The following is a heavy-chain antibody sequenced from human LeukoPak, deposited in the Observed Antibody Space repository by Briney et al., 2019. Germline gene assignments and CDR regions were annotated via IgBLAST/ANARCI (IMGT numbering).Heavy chain of an antibody. Sequence: GASVKVSCKASGGTFSSYAISWVRQAPGQGLEWMGGIIPIFGTANYAQKFQGRVTITTDESTSTAYMELSSLRSEDTAVYYCAREDGYNSPGFDYWGQGTLVTVSS. D-gene: IGHD5-24*01. V-gene: IGHV1-69*05. CDR3: AREDGYNSPGFDY. CDR1: GGTFSSYA. CDR2: IIPIFGTA. J-gene: IGHJ4*02.